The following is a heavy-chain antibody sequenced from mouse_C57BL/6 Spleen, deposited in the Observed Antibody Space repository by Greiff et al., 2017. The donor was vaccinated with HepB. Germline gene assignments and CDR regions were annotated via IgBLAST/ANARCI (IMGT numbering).Heavy chain of an antibody. CDR3: ARRATVVPHWYFDV. V-gene: IGHV1-81*01. D-gene: IGHD1-1*01. CDR1: GYTFTSYG. CDR2: IYPRSGNT. Sequence: VKLVESGAELARPGASVKLSCKASGYTFTSYGISWVKQRTGQGLEWIGEIYPRSGNTYYNEKFKGKATLTADKSSSTAYMELRSLTSEDSAVYFCARRATVVPHWYFDVWGTGTTVTVSS. J-gene: IGHJ1*03.